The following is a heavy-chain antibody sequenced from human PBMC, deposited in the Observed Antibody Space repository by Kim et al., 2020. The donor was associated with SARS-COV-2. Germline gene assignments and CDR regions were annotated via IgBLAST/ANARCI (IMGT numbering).Heavy chain of an antibody. CDR1: GYTFTSYY. V-gene: IGHV1-46*01. CDR3: ASLKRGGSGSSGMDV. D-gene: IGHD3-10*01. CDR2: INPSGGST. J-gene: IGHJ6*02. Sequence: ASVKVSCKASGYTFTSYYMHWVRQATGQGLEWMGIINPSGGSTSYAQKFQGRVTMTRDTSTSTVYMELSSLRSEDTAVYYCASLKRGGSGSSGMDVWGQGTTVTVSS.